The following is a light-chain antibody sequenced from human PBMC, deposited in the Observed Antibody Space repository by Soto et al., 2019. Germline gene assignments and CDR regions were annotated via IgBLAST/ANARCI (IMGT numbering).Light chain of an antibody. CDR3: QQYGRSWWT. J-gene: IGKJ1*01. Sequence: EIVLTQSPGTLSLSPGERATLSCRTSQSVSSSYLAWYQQKPGQAPRLLIYGASSRATGIPDRFSGSGSGTGFTLTISRLEPEDFAVYYCQQYGRSWWTFGQGTKVEIK. V-gene: IGKV3-20*01. CDR2: GAS. CDR1: QSVSSSY.